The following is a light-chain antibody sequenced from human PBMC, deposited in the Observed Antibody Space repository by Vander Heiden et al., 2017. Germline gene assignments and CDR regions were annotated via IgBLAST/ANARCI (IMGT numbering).Light chain of an antibody. CDR1: SSKIGAGYD. J-gene: IGLJ3*02. CDR3: QSYDSSLSNWV. CDR2: GNS. Sequence: QSVLTQPPSVSGAPGQRVTISCTGSSSKIGAGYDVHWYQQLPGTTPKLHIYGNSNRPSGVPDRFSGSKSGTSASLAITGLQAEDEADYYCQSYDSSLSNWVFGGGTKLTVL. V-gene: IGLV1-40*01.